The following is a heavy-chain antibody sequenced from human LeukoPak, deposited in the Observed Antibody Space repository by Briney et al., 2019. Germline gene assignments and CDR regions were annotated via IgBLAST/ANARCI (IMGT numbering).Heavy chain of an antibody. CDR1: GFTFSSYS. Sequence: GGSLRLSCAASGFTFSSYSMNWVRQAPGKGLEWVSYISSSSSTIYYADSVKGRFTISRDNAKNSLYLQMNSLRAEDTAVYYCARGYLSSTRTDYFDYWGQGTLVTVSS. V-gene: IGHV3-48*01. CDR3: ARGYLSSTRTDYFDY. CDR2: ISSSSSTI. J-gene: IGHJ4*02. D-gene: IGHD6-13*01.